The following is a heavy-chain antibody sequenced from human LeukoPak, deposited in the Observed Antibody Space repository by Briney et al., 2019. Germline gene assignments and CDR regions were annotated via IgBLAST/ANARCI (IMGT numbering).Heavy chain of an antibody. CDR3: SRQGTLAIDY. CDR2: IYTSGST. V-gene: IGHV4-4*07. J-gene: IGHJ4*02. CDR1: GGSISSYY. Sequence: PSETLSLTCTVSGGSISSYYWSWIRQPAGKGLEWIGRIYTSGSTNYNPSLKSRVTISVDTSKNQFSLKLSSVTAADTALYYCSRQGTLAIDYWGQGTLVTVSS. D-gene: IGHD1-1*01.